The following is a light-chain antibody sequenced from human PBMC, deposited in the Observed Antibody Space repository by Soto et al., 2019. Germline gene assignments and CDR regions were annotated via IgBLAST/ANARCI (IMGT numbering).Light chain of an antibody. CDR2: DAS. Sequence: DIVLTQSPATLSLSPGERATLSCRASQSVSRYLAWYQQKPGQAPRLLIYDASNRATGIPARFSGSGSGTDFTITISSLEPEDFAVYYCQQRSDWPSTFGGGTKVEI. CDR3: QQRSDWPST. CDR1: QSVSRY. J-gene: IGKJ4*01. V-gene: IGKV3-11*01.